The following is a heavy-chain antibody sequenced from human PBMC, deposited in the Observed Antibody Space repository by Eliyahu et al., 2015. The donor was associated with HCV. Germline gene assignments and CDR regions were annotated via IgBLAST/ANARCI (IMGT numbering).Heavy chain of an antibody. Sequence: QVQLVQPGPEVKKPGASVKVSCKASGYTFTTLYXHWVRQAPGXGXEWVGMIHPYTGGTNYAQKFQGRVTVTRDTSTNTVYMELSSLTSEDTAVYYCARDRFAFDYWGQGTLVTVSS. D-gene: IGHD3-3*01. CDR3: ARDRFAFDY. CDR2: IHPYTGGT. J-gene: IGHJ4*02. CDR1: GYTFTTLY. V-gene: IGHV1-46*03.